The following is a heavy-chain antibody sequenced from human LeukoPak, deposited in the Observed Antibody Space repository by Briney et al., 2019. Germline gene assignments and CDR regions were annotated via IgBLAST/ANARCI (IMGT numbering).Heavy chain of an antibody. V-gene: IGHV3-21*01. CDR2: ISSSSSYI. Sequence: PGGSLRLSCAASGFTFSSFSMNWVRQAPGKGLEWVSSISSSSSYIYYADSVKGRVTISRDNAKNSLYLQMNSLRAEDTAVYYCARDSLYSSGLVQHWGQGTQVTVSS. CDR3: ARDSLYSSGLVQH. D-gene: IGHD6-19*01. J-gene: IGHJ1*01. CDR1: GFTFSSFS.